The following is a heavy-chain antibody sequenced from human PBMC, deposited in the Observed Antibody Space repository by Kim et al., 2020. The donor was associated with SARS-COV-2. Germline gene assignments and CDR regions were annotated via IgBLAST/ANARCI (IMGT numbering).Heavy chain of an antibody. D-gene: IGHD2-2*02. V-gene: IGHV4-59*01. J-gene: IGHJ6*02. CDR3: ARSIVVVPAAIDYYYYGMDV. Sequence: SETLSLTCTVSGGSISSYYWSWIRQPPGKGLEWIGYIYYSGSTNYNPSLKSRITISVDTSKNQFSLKLNSVTAADTAVYYCARSIVVVPAAIDYYYYGMDVWGQGTTVTVSS. CDR2: IYYSGST. CDR1: GGSISSYY.